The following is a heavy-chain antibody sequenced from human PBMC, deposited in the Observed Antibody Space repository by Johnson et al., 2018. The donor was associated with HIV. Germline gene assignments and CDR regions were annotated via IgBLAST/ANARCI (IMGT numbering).Heavy chain of an antibody. Sequence: VQLVESGGGLVQPGGSLRLSCAASGFTFSTYWMHWVRQVPGKGLLWVSRINNDGSSTNYADSVTGRFTISRDNAKNTLYLQMNSLRAEDTAVYYCAKDQWSSSWTNDAFDIWGQGTMVTVSS. CDR2: INNDGSST. J-gene: IGHJ3*02. D-gene: IGHD6-13*01. CDR3: AKDQWSSSWTNDAFDI. CDR1: GFTFSTYW. V-gene: IGHV3-74*01.